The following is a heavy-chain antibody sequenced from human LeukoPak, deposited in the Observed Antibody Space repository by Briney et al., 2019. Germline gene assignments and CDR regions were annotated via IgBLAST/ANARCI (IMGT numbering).Heavy chain of an antibody. CDR2: IITIFGTA. V-gene: IGHV1-69*05. Sequence: GGXVKVSCKASGGTFSSYAISWVRQAPGQGVEGMGGIITIFGTANYAQQFQGRVTITTDESTSTAYMELSSLRSEDTAVYYCARAPLYYYDSSGYRPEYFQHWGQGTLVTVSS. D-gene: IGHD3-22*01. CDR3: ARAPLYYYDSSGYRPEYFQH. CDR1: GGTFSSYA. J-gene: IGHJ1*01.